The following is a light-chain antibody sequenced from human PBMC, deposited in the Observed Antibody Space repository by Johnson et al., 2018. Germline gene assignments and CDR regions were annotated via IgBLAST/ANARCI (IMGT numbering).Light chain of an antibody. CDR1: SSNIGNNY. V-gene: IGLV1-51*02. CDR2: ENN. J-gene: IGLJ1*01. Sequence: QSVLTQPPSVSAAPGQKVTISCSGSSSNIGNNYVSWYQQLPGTAPKLLIYENNKRPSGIPDRFSGSKSGKSATLGIPGLPPGDEADYYCGTWDSSLSAGNVFGTGTKVTVL. CDR3: GTWDSSLSAGNV.